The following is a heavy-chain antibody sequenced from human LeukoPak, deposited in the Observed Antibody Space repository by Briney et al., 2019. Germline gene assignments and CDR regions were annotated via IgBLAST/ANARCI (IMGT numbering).Heavy chain of an antibody. CDR1: GFTFSSYE. D-gene: IGHD5-24*01. CDR3: AVATIKDYFDY. J-gene: IGHJ4*02. CDR2: ISSSGSTI. V-gene: IGHV3-48*03. Sequence: PGGSLRLSCAASGFTFSSYEMNWVRQAPGKGLEWVSYISSSGSTIYYADSVKGRFTISRDNAKNSLYLQTNSLRAEDTAVYYCAVATIKDYFDYWGQGTLVTVSS.